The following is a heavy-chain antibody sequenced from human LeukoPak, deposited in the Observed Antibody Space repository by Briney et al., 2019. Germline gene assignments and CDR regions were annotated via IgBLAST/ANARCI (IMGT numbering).Heavy chain of an antibody. V-gene: IGHV3-11*01. CDR3: ARDLSWYSAYSSSSSAFDI. CDR1: GFTFSDYY. D-gene: IGHD6-13*01. CDR2: ISSSGSTI. J-gene: IGHJ3*02. Sequence: PGGSLRLSCAASGFTFSDYYMSWIRQAPGKGLEWVSYISSSGSTIYYADSVKGRFTISRDNAKNSLYLQMNSLRAEDTAVYYCARDLSWYSAYSSSSSAFDIWGQGTMVTVSS.